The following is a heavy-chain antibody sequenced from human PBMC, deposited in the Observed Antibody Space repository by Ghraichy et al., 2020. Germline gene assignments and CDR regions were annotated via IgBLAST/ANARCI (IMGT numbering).Heavy chain of an antibody. CDR2: ISSSSSYI. CDR3: ARSQPLLTGYYNSPDAFDI. J-gene: IGHJ3*02. Sequence: GGSLRLSCAASGFTFSSYSMNWVRQAPGKGLEWVSSISSSSSYIYYADSVKGRFTISRDNAKNSLYLQMNSLRAEDTAMYYCARSQPLLTGYYNSPDAFDIWGQGTMFTVSS. D-gene: IGHD3-9*01. V-gene: IGHV3-21*01. CDR1: GFTFSSYS.